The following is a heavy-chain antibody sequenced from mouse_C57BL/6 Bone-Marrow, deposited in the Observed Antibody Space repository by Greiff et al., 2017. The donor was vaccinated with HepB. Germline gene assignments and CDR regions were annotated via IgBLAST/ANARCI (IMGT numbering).Heavy chain of an antibody. CDR3: ARSRTSRYFDV. Sequence: VKLVESGAELVRPGTSVKMSCKASGYTFTNYWIGWAKQRPGHGLEWIGDIYPGGGYTNYNEKFKGKATLTADKSSSTAYMQFSSLTSEDSAIYYGARSRTSRYFDVWGTGTTVTVSS. V-gene: IGHV1-63*01. CDR1: GYTFTNYW. J-gene: IGHJ1*03. CDR2: IYPGGGYT.